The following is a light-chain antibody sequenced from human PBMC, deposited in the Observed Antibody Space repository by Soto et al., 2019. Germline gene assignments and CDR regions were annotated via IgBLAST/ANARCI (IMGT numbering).Light chain of an antibody. J-gene: IGLJ1*01. Sequence: QAVLTQPGSVSGSPGQAITISCTGTTSDVGSYDLVSWYQQHPGKAPKLIIYDVTKRPSGVSNRFSGSKSGNTASLTISGLQAEDEADYYCCSYAGSSTYVFGSGTKVTV. CDR1: TSDVGSYDL. V-gene: IGLV2-23*02. CDR3: CSYAGSSTYV. CDR2: DVT.